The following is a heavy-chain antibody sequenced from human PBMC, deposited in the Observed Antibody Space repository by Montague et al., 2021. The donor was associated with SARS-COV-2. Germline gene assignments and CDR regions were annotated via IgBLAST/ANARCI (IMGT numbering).Heavy chain of an antibody. CDR3: AKNRDIFWFGEGRDSMDV. J-gene: IGHJ6*02. D-gene: IGHD3-10*01. CDR1: GFTFNNFA. CDR2: ISYDGSIK. V-gene: IGHV3-30*18. Sequence: SRRLSWSASGFTFNNFAMHWVRQAPGKGLEWVAVISYDGSIKYYADSLRGRFTISRDSSQKTLYLQMNSLSGEDTAVYYCAKNRDIFWFGEGRDSMDVWGQGTTVIVSS.